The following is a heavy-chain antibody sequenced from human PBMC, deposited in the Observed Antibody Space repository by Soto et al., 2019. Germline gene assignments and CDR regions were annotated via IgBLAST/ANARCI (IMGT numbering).Heavy chain of an antibody. J-gene: IGHJ4*02. CDR3: ARGLGNWNGVYPFDY. CDR2: INPNSGGT. CDR1: GYTFTGYY. Sequence: GASVKVSCKASGYTFTGYYMHWVRQAPGQGLEWMGWINPNSGGTNYAQKFQGWVTMTRDTSISTAYMELSRLRSDDTAVYYCARGLGNWNGVYPFDYWGQGTLVTVSS. D-gene: IGHD1-1*01. V-gene: IGHV1-2*04.